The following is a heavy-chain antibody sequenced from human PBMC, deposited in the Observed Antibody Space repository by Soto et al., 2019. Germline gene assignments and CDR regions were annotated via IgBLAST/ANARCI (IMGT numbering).Heavy chain of an antibody. CDR1: GFTFNTYA. CDR3: ARDSPPNDY. CDR2: ISYDATNI. V-gene: IGHV3-30-3*01. J-gene: IGHJ4*02. Sequence: QVQLVESGGGVVQPGGSLRLSCAASGFTFNTYAMHWVRQAPGKGLEWVALISYDATNIHYGESVKGRFTIFRDNSKNTLYLQMNSLRPEDTAVYYCARDSPPNDYWGQGTLVTVSP.